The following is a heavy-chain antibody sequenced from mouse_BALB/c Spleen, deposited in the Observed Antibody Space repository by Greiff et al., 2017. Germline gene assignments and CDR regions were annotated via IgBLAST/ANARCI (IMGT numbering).Heavy chain of an antibody. CDR3: ARGATMITGFAY. CDR2: IDPANGNT. Sequence: VQLKQSGAELVKPGASVKLSCTASGFNIKDTYMHWVKQRPEQGLEWIGRIDPANGNTKYDPKFQGKATITADTSSNTAYLQLSSLTSEDTAVYYCARGATMITGFAYWGQGTLVTVSA. CDR1: GFNIKDTY. J-gene: IGHJ3*01. V-gene: IGHV14-3*02. D-gene: IGHD2-4*01.